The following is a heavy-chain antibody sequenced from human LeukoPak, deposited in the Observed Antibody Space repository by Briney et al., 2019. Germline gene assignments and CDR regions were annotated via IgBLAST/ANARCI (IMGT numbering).Heavy chain of an antibody. Sequence: SETLSLTCTVSGRSISSYYWSWIRQPPGKGLEWIGYISYSGSTNYNPSLKSRVTISVDTSKNQFSLKLSSVTAADTAVYYCAGCIAVAGSAFDYWGQGTLVTVSS. CDR1: GRSISSYY. J-gene: IGHJ4*02. V-gene: IGHV4-59*01. CDR2: ISYSGST. D-gene: IGHD6-19*01. CDR3: AGCIAVAGSAFDY.